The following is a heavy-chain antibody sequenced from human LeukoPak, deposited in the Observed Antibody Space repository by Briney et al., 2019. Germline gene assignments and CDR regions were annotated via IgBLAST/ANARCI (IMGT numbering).Heavy chain of an antibody. CDR3: AKLADDFWSGYYTPCDY. Sequence: PGGSLRLSCAASGFTFSSYAMSWVRQAPGKGLEWVSAISGSGGSTYYADSVKGRFTISRDNPKNTLYLQMNSQRAEDTAVYYCAKLADDFWSGYYTPCDYWGQGTLVTVSS. V-gene: IGHV3-23*01. D-gene: IGHD3-3*01. CDR2: ISGSGGST. J-gene: IGHJ4*02. CDR1: GFTFSSYA.